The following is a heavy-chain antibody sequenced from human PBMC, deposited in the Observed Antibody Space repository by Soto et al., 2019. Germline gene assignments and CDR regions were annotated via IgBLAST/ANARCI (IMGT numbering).Heavy chain of an antibody. V-gene: IGHV4-59*01. CDR1: GXXXXXXX. Sequence: PSETLSLTCTVSGXXXXXXXXSWSRQPPGKGMEWIAYIYYSGSTNYNPSLKSRVTVSVDMSKNQFSLTLTSVTAAETAVYYCARGPYDYVWGSYRRNWFDPWGQGTLVTVSS. J-gene: IGHJ5*02. CDR3: ARGPYDYVWGSYRRNWFDP. CDR2: IYYSGST. D-gene: IGHD3-16*02.